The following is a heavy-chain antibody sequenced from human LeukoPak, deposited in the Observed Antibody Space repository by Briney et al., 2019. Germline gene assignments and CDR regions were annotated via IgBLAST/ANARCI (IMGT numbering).Heavy chain of an antibody. Sequence: ASVTVSCRASGYTFTNYGISWVRQAPGQGLEWMGWISAYNGNTNYAQKLQGRVTMTTDTSTSTAYMELRSLRSNDTAVYYCARNGIVVGDTLYYFDYWGQGTLVTVSS. J-gene: IGHJ4*02. CDR3: ARNGIVVGDTLYYFDY. CDR1: GYTFTNYG. D-gene: IGHD1-26*01. V-gene: IGHV1-18*01. CDR2: ISAYNGNT.